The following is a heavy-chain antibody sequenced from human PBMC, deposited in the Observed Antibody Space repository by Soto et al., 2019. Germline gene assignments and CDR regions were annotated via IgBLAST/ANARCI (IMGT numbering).Heavy chain of an antibody. CDR1: GGSISSGDYY. V-gene: IGHV4-30-4*01. CDR2: IYYSGST. CDR3: AIYGGNSVHFDY. J-gene: IGHJ4*02. D-gene: IGHD4-17*01. Sequence: SETLSLTCTVSGGSISSGDYYWSWIRQPPGKGLEWIGYIYYSGSTYYNPSLKSRVTISVDTSKNQFSLKLSSVTAADTAVYYFAIYGGNSVHFDYWGQGTLVTVSS.